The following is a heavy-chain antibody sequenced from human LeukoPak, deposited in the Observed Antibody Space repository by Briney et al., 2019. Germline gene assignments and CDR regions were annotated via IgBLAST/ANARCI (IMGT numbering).Heavy chain of an antibody. Sequence: SETLSFTCTVSGGSISSSSYYWGWIRQPPGKGLEWIGSIYYSGSTYYNPSLKSRVTISVDTSKNQFSLKLSSVTAADTAVYYCARQGYSGYDKYYDYWGQGTLVTVSS. CDR2: IYYSGST. D-gene: IGHD5-12*01. CDR1: GGSISSSSYY. CDR3: ARQGYSGYDKYYDY. J-gene: IGHJ4*02. V-gene: IGHV4-39*01.